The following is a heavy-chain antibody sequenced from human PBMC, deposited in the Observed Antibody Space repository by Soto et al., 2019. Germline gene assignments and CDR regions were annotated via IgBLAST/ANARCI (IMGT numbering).Heavy chain of an antibody. D-gene: IGHD3-9*01. J-gene: IGHJ6*02. Sequence: ASVKVSCKASGYTFTSYGISWVRQAPGQGLEWMGWISAYNGNTNYAQKLQGRVTMTTDTSTSTAYMELRSLRSDDTAVYYCARGRSLRYYDILTGYQSYGMDVWGQGTKVTVSS. CDR2: ISAYNGNT. V-gene: IGHV1-18*01. CDR1: GYTFTSYG. CDR3: ARGRSLRYYDILTGYQSYGMDV.